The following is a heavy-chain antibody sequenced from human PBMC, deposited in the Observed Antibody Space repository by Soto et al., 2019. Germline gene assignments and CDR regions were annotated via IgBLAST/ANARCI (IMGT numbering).Heavy chain of an antibody. CDR2: IYYSGST. Sequence: QVQLQESGPGLVKPSETLSLTCTVSGGSISRYYWSWIRQPPGKGLEWIGYIYYSGSTNYNPSLKSRVTISVDTSKNQFSLKLSSVTAADTAVYYCARDSPDWNAFDIWGQGTMVTVSS. CDR3: ARDSPDWNAFDI. CDR1: GGSISRYY. V-gene: IGHV4-59*01. J-gene: IGHJ3*02. D-gene: IGHD3-9*01.